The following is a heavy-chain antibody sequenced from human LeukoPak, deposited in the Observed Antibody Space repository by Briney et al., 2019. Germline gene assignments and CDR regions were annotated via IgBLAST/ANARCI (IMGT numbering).Heavy chain of an antibody. Sequence: GGSLRLSCAVSGFIVSDKHMAWVRQAPGKGLKWASVINSGGDTNYADSVKGRFTISRDISKNTVFLQMDNLSSDDTAVYYCVMAPPGDWGLGTLVTVSS. CDR1: GFIVSDKH. CDR2: INSGGDT. V-gene: IGHV3-53*01. CDR3: VMAPPGD. J-gene: IGHJ4*02. D-gene: IGHD2-21*01.